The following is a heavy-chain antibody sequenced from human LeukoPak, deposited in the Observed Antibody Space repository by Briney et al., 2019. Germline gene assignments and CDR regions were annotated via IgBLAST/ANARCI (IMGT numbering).Heavy chain of an antibody. D-gene: IGHD6-19*01. CDR3: ASIAVAGWFDP. J-gene: IGHJ5*02. V-gene: IGHV4-34*01. CDR1: GGSFSGYY. CDR2: INHSGST. Sequence: SSETLSLTCAVYGGSFSGYYWSWIRQPPGKGLEWIGEINHSGSTNYDPSLKSRVTISVDTSKNQFSLKLSSMTAADTAVYYCASIAVAGWFDPWGQGTLVTVSS.